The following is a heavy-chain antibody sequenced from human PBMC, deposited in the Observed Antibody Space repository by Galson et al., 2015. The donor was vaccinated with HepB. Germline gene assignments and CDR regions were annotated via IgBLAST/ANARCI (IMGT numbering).Heavy chain of an antibody. V-gene: IGHV4-34*01. CDR1: GGAFSGYY. CDR2: IIHNGDT. CDR3: ARGPKRDFWGGHRFFDL. Sequence: DTLSLTCGVYGGAFSGYYWTWIRQPPGKELQWIGEIIHNGDTNYNPSLKSRVSISEDTSKKQFALKLNSVTAADTGVYYCARGPKRDFWGGHRFFDLWGQGILVTVSS. D-gene: IGHD3-3*01. J-gene: IGHJ4*02.